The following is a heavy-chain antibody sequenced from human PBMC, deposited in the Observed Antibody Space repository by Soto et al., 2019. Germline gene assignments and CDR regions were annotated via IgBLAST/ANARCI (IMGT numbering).Heavy chain of an antibody. J-gene: IGHJ6*02. V-gene: IGHV1-2*04. D-gene: IGHD3-22*01. CDR3: ARDMYDSTYYYYGMDV. CDR2: INPNSGGT. Sequence: ASVKVSCKASGYTFTGYYMHWVRQAPGQGLEWMGWINPNSGGTNYAQKFQGWVNMTRDTSISTAYMELSRLRSDDTAVYYCARDMYDSTYYYYGMDVWGQGTTVTVSS. CDR1: GYTFTGYY.